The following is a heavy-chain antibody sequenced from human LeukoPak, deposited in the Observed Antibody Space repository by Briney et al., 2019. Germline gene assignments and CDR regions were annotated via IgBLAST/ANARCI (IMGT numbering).Heavy chain of an antibody. CDR3: ARVTSDSWFDL. V-gene: IGHV5-51*01. Sequence: GESLKISCKGSGYSLTSYWIGWVRPLPGKGLEWMGIIYPGDSDTRNSPSFQGQVTISVDKSISTAYLQWSSLKASDTAMYYCARVTSDSWFDLWGQGTLATVSS. CDR1: GYSLTSYW. J-gene: IGHJ5*02. CDR2: IYPGDSDT. D-gene: IGHD1-14*01.